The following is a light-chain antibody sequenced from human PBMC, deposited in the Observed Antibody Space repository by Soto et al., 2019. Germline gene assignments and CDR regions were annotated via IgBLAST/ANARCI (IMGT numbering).Light chain of an antibody. CDR2: DAS. CDR1: QSVNIY. J-gene: IGKJ4*01. Sequence: EIVLTQSPTTLSLSPGERATLSCRASQSVNIYLAWYQQNPGQSPRLLIYDASNRATGIPARFSGSGSGTDFTLTISSVEPEDIAVYYCKQRSNWRVTFGGGTKVEIK. CDR3: KQRSNWRVT. V-gene: IGKV3-11*01.